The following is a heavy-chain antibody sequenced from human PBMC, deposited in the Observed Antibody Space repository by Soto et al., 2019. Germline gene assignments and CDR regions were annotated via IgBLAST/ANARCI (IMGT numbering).Heavy chain of an antibody. CDR3: ARDDEYSGNGLDV. D-gene: IGHD3-10*01. J-gene: IGHJ6*02. CDR1: GFTFSNYG. Sequence: QVQLVESGGGVVQPGRSLRLSCAASGFTFSNYGMHWVRQAPCKGLEWVAVILNDGSNRYHADSVKDRFTISRDTSKNMLYLQLNSLRAQDTAVYYCARDDEYSGNGLDVWGQGTTVTVS. CDR2: ILNDGSNR. V-gene: IGHV3-33*01.